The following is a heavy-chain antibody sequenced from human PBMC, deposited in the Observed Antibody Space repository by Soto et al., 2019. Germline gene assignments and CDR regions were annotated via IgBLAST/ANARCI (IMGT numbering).Heavy chain of an antibody. Sequence: SETLSLTCIVSGGSVGSGAYYWSWIRQPPGSALEWIGYIYYSGSTNYNPSLKSRVTISVDTSKNQFSLKLSSVTAADTAVYYCARDANYYDSSGPPLWGQGTLVTVSS. J-gene: IGHJ4*02. D-gene: IGHD3-22*01. CDR3: ARDANYYDSSGPPL. CDR2: IYYSGST. V-gene: IGHV4-61*08. CDR1: GGSVGSGAYY.